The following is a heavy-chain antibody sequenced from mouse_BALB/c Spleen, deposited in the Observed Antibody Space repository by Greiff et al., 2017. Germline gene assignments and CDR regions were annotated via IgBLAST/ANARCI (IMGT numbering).Heavy chain of an antibody. D-gene: IGHD1-1*01. Sequence: EVKVVESGGGLVKPGGSLKLSCAASGFTFSSYAMSWVRQTPDKRLEWVASISSGGSTYYPDSVKGRFTISRDNARNILYLQMSSLRSEDTAMYYCARGGYGSSYAMDYWGQGTSVTVSS. CDR2: ISSGGST. J-gene: IGHJ4*01. V-gene: IGHV5-6-5*01. CDR3: ARGGYGSSYAMDY. CDR1: GFTFSSYA.